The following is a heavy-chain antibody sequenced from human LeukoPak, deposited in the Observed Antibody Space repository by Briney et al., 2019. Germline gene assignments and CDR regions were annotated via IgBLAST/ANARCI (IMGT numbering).Heavy chain of an antibody. V-gene: IGHV1-2*02. Sequence: GASVKVSCKASGYTFTGYYMHWVRQAPGQGLEWMGWINPNSGGTNYAQKFQGRVTMTRDTSISTAYMELSRLRSDDTAVYYCARGEWGLLFNGAFDIWGQGTMVTVSS. CDR1: GYTFTGYY. D-gene: IGHD1-26*01. CDR2: INPNSGGT. J-gene: IGHJ3*02. CDR3: ARGEWGLLFNGAFDI.